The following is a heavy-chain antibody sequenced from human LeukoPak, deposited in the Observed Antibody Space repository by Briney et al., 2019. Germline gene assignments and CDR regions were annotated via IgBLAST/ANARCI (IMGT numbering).Heavy chain of an antibody. CDR3: ARTRLYCSDGSCYSHFDY. CDR1: GGSISSYN. CDR2: IYSSGST. J-gene: IGHJ4*02. V-gene: IGHV4-4*07. D-gene: IGHD2-15*01. Sequence: PSETLSLTCTVSGGSISSYNWSWIRQPAGKGLEWIGRIYSSGSTNYNPSLKSRVTMSVDTSKNQFSLKLSSVTAADTAVYYCARTRLYCSDGSCYSHFDYWGQGTLVTVSS.